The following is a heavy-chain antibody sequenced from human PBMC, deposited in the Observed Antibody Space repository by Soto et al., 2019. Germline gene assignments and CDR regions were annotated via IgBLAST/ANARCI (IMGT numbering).Heavy chain of an antibody. CDR1: GFTFSSYG. D-gene: IGHD3-22*01. CDR3: AKDTYYYDRSGYYTCDY. Sequence: GGSLRLSCAASGFTFSSYGVHWVRQAPGKGLEWVAVISYDGSNKHYADSVKGRFTISRDNSKNTLDLQMNSLRVEDTAVYYCAKDTYYYDRSGYYTCDYWGQGT. CDR2: ISYDGSNK. V-gene: IGHV3-30*18. J-gene: IGHJ4*02.